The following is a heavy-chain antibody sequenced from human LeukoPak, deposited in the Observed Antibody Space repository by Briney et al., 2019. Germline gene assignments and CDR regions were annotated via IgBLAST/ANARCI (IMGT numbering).Heavy chain of an antibody. CDR1: GFTFSSYA. Sequence: GGSLRLSCAASGFTFSSYAMHWVRQAPGKGLEWVAVISYDGSNKYYADSVKGRFTISRDNSKNTLYLQMNSLRAEDTAVYYCAKGPSGYSYGDFDYWGQGTLVTVSS. D-gene: IGHD5-18*01. J-gene: IGHJ4*02. V-gene: IGHV3-30-3*01. CDR3: AKGPSGYSYGDFDY. CDR2: ISYDGSNK.